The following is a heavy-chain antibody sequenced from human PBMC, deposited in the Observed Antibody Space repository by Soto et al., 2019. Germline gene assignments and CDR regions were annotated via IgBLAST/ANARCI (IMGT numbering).Heavy chain of an antibody. V-gene: IGHV4-31*03. J-gene: IGHJ6*03. D-gene: IGHD4-17*01. CDR2: IYYSGST. CDR1: GGSISSGGYY. Sequence: SETLSLTCTVSGGSISSGGYYWSWIRQHPGKGLEWIGYIYYSGSTYYNPSLKSRVTISVDTSKNQFSLKLSSVTAADTAVYYCARGRYGDYQVYYYMDVRGKGTTVTVSS. CDR3: ARGRYGDYQVYYYMDV.